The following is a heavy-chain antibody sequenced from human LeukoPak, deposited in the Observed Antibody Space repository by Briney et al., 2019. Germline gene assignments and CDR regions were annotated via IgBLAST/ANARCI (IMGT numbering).Heavy chain of an antibody. CDR1: GGSISRYY. Sequence: SETLSLTCTVSGGSISRYYWSWIRRPPGKGLEWIGYIDDSGNTNYNPSLKSQVTISVDKSKNQFSLKLSFVTAADTAMYYCARSDYHNSGSHTVFDAFDIWGQGTRFTVSS. V-gene: IGHV4-59*01. CDR2: IDDSGNT. CDR3: ARSDYHNSGSHTVFDAFDI. J-gene: IGHJ3*02. D-gene: IGHD3-10*01.